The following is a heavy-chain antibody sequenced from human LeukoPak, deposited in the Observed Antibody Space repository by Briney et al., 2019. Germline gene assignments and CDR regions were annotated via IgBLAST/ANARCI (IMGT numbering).Heavy chain of an antibody. J-gene: IGHJ4*02. V-gene: IGHV4-59*01. D-gene: IGHD3-3*01. CDR3: ASRSSIWSGYQDTLYYFDS. CDR2: IYYSGST. CDR1: GGSISSYY. Sequence: SETLSLTCTVSGGSISSYYWSWIRQPPGKRLEGIGHIYYSGSTNYNPSLKSRVTISVDTPKNQFSLKLSSVTAADTAVYYCASRSSIWSGYQDTLYYFDSWGQGTLVTVSS.